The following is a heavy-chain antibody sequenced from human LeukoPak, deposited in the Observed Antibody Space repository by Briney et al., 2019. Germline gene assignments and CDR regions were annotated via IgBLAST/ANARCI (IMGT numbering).Heavy chain of an antibody. Sequence: GGSLRLSCAASGFTFSSYAMSWVRQAPGKGLEWVSAISGSGGSTYYADSVKGRFTISRDNSKNTLYLQMNSLRVEDTAVYYCARDDRDVVVPANDAFDIWGRGTMVTVSS. D-gene: IGHD2-2*01. CDR2: ISGSGGST. J-gene: IGHJ3*02. CDR3: ARDDRDVVVPANDAFDI. CDR1: GFTFSSYA. V-gene: IGHV3-23*01.